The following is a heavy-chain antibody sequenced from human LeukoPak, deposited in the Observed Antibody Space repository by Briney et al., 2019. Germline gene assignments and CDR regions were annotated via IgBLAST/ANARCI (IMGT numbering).Heavy chain of an antibody. Sequence: GGSLRLSCAASGFTFSSYAMHWVRQAPGKGLEWVAVISYDGSNKYYADSVKGRFTISRDNSKNTLYLQMNSLRAEDTAVYYCARDELTGGDYLDYWGQGTLVTVSS. J-gene: IGHJ4*02. D-gene: IGHD7-27*01. CDR1: GFTFSSYA. CDR3: ARDELTGGDYLDY. CDR2: ISYDGSNK. V-gene: IGHV3-30-3*01.